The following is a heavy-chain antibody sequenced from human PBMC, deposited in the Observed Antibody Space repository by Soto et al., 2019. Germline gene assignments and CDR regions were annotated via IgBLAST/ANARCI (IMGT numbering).Heavy chain of an antibody. Sequence: GGSLRLSCSASGFTFSSYAMHWVRQAPGKGLEYVSAISSNGGSTYYADSVKGRFTISRDNSKNTLYLQMSSLRAEDTAVYYFVKPGSIGVYCSSTSCYVPFDYWGQGTLVTVSS. D-gene: IGHD2-2*01. CDR1: GFTFSSYA. CDR3: VKPGSIGVYCSSTSCYVPFDY. CDR2: ISSNGGST. J-gene: IGHJ4*02. V-gene: IGHV3-64D*08.